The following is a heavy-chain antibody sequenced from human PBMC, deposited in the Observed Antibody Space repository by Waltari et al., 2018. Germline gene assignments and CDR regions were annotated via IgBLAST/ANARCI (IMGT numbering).Heavy chain of an antibody. CDR2: ISGSGGST. CDR3: AKYPGDQNWGSGYFDY. V-gene: IGHV3-23*04. J-gene: IGHJ4*02. Sequence: EVQLVESGGGLVQPGGSLRLSCAASGFTFSSYAMSWVRQAPGKGLEWVSAISGSGGSTYYADSVKGRFTISRDNSKNTLYLQMNSLRAEDTAVYYCAKYPGDQNWGSGYFDYWGQGTLVTVSS. CDR1: GFTFSSYA. D-gene: IGHD7-27*01.